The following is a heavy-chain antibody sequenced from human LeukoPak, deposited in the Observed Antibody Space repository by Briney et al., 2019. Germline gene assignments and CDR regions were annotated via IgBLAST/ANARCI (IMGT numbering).Heavy chain of an antibody. CDR1: GYTFSGYY. Sequence: ASVKVSCRSFGYTFSGYYLHWFRQGPGQGLEWVGWINSNHGDTHHAQKFQDRVTLTRDTSTTTAYMELSRLNSDDTAVYYCARDGITVTKNAFDVWGQGTMVTVSS. CDR2: INSNHGDT. CDR3: ARDGITVTKNAFDV. J-gene: IGHJ3*01. D-gene: IGHD4-11*01. V-gene: IGHV1-2*02.